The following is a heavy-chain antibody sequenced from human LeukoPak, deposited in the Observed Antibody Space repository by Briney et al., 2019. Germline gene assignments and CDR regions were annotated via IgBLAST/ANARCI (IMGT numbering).Heavy chain of an antibody. CDR1: GYSFTSYW. CDR3: ARPEDRDGYNFGY. CDR2: IYPGDSDT. V-gene: IGHV5-51*01. J-gene: IGHJ4*02. D-gene: IGHD5-24*01. Sequence: GESLKISCKGSGYSFTSYWIGWVRQMLGKGLEWMGIIYPGDSDTRYSPSFQGQVTISADKSISTAYLQWSSLKASDTAMYYCARPEDRDGYNFGYWGQGTLVTISS.